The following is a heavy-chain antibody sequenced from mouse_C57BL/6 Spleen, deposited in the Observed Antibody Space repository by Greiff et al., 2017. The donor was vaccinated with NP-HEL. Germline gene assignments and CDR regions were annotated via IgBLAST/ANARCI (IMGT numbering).Heavy chain of an antibody. CDR2: ISSGGSYT. J-gene: IGHJ3*01. Sequence: EVKLVESGGDLVKPGGSLKLSCAASGFTFSSYGMSWVRQTPDKRLEWVATISSGGSYTYYPDSVKGRFTISRDNAKNTLYLQMSSLKSEDTAMYYCARQTPGGFAYWGQGTLVTGSA. CDR3: ARQTPGGFAY. D-gene: IGHD4-1*01. V-gene: IGHV5-6*01. CDR1: GFTFSSYG.